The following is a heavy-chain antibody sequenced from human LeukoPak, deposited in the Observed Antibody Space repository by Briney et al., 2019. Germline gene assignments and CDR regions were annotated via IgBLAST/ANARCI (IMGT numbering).Heavy chain of an antibody. CDR2: ITAYNGNT. J-gene: IGHJ4*02. CDR3: ARGSIAVAGIRPPGFDY. V-gene: IGHV1-18*01. Sequence: ASVKVSCKASGYTFTSYGISWVRQAPGQGLEWMGWITAYNGNTNYAQKFQGRVTMTRDTSTSTVYMELSSLRSEDTAVYYCARGSIAVAGIRPPGFDYWGQGTLVTVSS. CDR1: GYTFTSYG. D-gene: IGHD6-19*01.